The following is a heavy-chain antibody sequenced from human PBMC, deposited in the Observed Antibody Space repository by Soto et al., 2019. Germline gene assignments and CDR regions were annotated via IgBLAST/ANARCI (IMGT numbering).Heavy chain of an antibody. J-gene: IGHJ4*02. D-gene: IGHD3-9*01. V-gene: IGHV4-59*01. CDR3: ARTDVLRYFDWSGTNERQFGPYFDY. CDR2: IYYSGST. Sequence: SEILSLTCTVSGGSISSYYWSWIRQPPGKGLEWIGYIYYSGSTNYNPSLKSRVTISVDTSKNQFSLKLSSVTAADTAVYYCARTDVLRYFDWSGTNERQFGPYFDYWGQGTLVTVSS. CDR1: GGSISSYY.